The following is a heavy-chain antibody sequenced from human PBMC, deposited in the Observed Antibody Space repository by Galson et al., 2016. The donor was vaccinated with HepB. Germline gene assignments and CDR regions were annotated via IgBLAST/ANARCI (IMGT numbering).Heavy chain of an antibody. D-gene: IGHD3-10*01. V-gene: IGHV5-51*01. CDR3: ARVVRGVSGFDP. Sequence: QSGAEVKKPGESLKISCKGSGYSFTNYWITWVRQLPGKGLECMGIIYPDDPDTRYSPSFQGQVTISADKSISTAYLQWSSLKASDTAMYYCARVVRGVSGFDPWGQGTLVTVSS. CDR1: GYSFTNYW. CDR2: IYPDDPDT. J-gene: IGHJ5*02.